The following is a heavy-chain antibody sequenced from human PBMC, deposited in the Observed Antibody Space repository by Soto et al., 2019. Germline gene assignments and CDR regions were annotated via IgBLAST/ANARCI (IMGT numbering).Heavy chain of an antibody. CDR3: ARDQYSGYDDWFDP. CDR1: GYTFTAYA. D-gene: IGHD5-12*01. J-gene: IGHJ5*02. CDR2: INAGNDNT. Sequence: ASVKVSCKASGYTFTAYAIHWVRQAPGQRLEWMGWINAGNDNTKYSQRFQGRVTITRDTSASTAYMELSSLTFEDTAVYYCARDQYSGYDDWFDPWGQGTLVTVSS. V-gene: IGHV1-3*01.